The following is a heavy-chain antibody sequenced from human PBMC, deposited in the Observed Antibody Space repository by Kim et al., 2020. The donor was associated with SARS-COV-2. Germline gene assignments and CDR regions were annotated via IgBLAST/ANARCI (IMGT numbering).Heavy chain of an antibody. CDR2: ISNSSST. CDR1: GGSISGYN. CDR3: ARQYSSNRVKDYYYYG. J-gene: IGHJ6*01. D-gene: IGHD6-13*01. Sequence: SETLSLTCAVYGGSISGYNWYWICQPPGKGLEWVWEISNSSSTNYNSNPSSRVTITVSVATNKNYLTLNLSTAAAAATAEYACARQYSSNRVKDYYYYG. V-gene: IGHV4-34*01.